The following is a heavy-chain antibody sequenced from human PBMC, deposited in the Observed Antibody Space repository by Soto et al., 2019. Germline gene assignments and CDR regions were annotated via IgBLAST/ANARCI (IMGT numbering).Heavy chain of an antibody. CDR3: AGSSSSWLSIWFDP. CDR1: GFTIPTYA. V-gene: IGHV1-3*04. J-gene: IGHJ5*02. D-gene: IGHD6-13*01. Sequence: ASVPVSCTASGFTIPTYAMNWVRQAPGQSLEWMGWINTGNGNTKYSQKFQGRVTITRDTSASTAYIELSTLRAEDTAVYYCAGSSSSWLSIWFDPWGQGTLVTVSS. CDR2: INTGNGNT.